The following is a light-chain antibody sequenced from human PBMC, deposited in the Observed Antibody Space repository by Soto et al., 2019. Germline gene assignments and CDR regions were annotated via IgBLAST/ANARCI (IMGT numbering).Light chain of an antibody. CDR3: QQRGSWPLT. V-gene: IGKV3-11*01. Sequence: EIVLTQSPATLSLSPGERATLSCRASQSVSIYLAWYQQKPGQAPRLLIYDASNRVIGIPARFSGSGSGTDFSLTISSLEPEDFAVYYCQQRGSWPLTFGGGTKVEIK. CDR2: DAS. CDR1: QSVSIY. J-gene: IGKJ4*01.